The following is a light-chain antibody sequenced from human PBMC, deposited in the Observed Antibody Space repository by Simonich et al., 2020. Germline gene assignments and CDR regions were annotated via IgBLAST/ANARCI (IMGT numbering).Light chain of an antibody. CDR3: YSTDSSGNHRV. Sequence: SYELTQPPSVSLSPGQTARITCSGDALPKKYPYWYQQKSGQAPVLVIYEDSKRASGIPERFSGSSSGTMATLTISGAQVEDEADYYCYSTDSSGNHRVFGGGTKLTVL. V-gene: IGLV3-10*01. CDR2: EDS. J-gene: IGLJ3*02. CDR1: ALPKKY.